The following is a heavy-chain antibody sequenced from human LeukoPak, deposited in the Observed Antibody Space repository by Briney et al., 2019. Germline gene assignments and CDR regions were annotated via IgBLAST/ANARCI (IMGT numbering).Heavy chain of an antibody. J-gene: IGHJ4*02. CDR1: GGSFSGYY. D-gene: IGHD2-15*01. V-gene: IGHV4-34*01. CDR2: INHSGST. CDR3: ARQCRGGSCPPEDY. Sequence: SETLSLACAVYGGSFSGYYWSWIRQPPGKGLEWIGEINHSGSTNYNPSLKSRVTISVDTSKNQFSLKLSSVTAADTAVYYCARQCRGGSCPPEDYWGQGTLVTVSS.